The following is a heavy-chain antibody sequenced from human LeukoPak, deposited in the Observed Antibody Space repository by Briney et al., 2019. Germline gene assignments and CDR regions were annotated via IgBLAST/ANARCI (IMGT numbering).Heavy chain of an antibody. Sequence: AGGPLRLSCAASGFNFNNFAMSWVRQAPGKGPEWVSAMTGPADTTYYAESVKGRFTISRDYSKSMVYLQMTSLRVEDTAIYYCAKGAEIDHWGQGTLVTVSS. CDR2: MTGPADTT. J-gene: IGHJ4*02. CDR1: GFNFNNFA. CDR3: AKGAEIDH. V-gene: IGHV3-23*01.